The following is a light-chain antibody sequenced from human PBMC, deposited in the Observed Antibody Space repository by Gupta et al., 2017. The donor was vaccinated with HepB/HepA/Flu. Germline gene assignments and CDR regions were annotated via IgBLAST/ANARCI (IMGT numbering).Light chain of an antibody. CDR3: LQDYSYPLT. J-gene: IGKJ1*01. CDR2: AAS. V-gene: IGKV1-6*01. Sequence: AIQMTQSPSSLSASVGDRVTITCRASQDINTDLSWYQQAPGKAPKILISAASNLQSGVPSRFTGSGSGTELALTISSLRPEDLATYYCLQDYSYPLTFGQGTKVEIK. CDR1: QDINTD.